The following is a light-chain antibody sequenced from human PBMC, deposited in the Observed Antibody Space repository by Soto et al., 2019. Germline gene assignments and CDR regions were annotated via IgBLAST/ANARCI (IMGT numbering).Light chain of an antibody. Sequence: EIVLTQSPATLSLSPGERATLSCRASQSVRSNYLAWYQQKPGQAPRLLIYGASTRATGIPDRFSGSGSGTDFTLTISRLEPEDFAVYYCQQYGGSPRTFGQGTKVDI. CDR1: QSVRSNY. CDR3: QQYGGSPRT. V-gene: IGKV3-20*01. J-gene: IGKJ1*01. CDR2: GAS.